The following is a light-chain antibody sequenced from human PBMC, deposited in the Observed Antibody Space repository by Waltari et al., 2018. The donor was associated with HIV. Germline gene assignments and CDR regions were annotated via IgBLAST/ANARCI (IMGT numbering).Light chain of an antibody. Sequence: DIVMTQSPDSLAVSLGERATINCKSSQSVLYSSNNKNYLAWYQQKPGQPPKLLIYWASTREYGVPDRFSGSGSGTHFTLTISSLQAEDVAVYYCQQYYNSPYTFGQGTKLEIK. J-gene: IGKJ2*01. V-gene: IGKV4-1*01. CDR1: QSVLYSSNNKNY. CDR2: WAS. CDR3: QQYYNSPYT.